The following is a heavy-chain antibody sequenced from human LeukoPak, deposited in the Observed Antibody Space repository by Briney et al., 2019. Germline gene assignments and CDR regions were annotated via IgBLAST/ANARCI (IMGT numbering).Heavy chain of an antibody. CDR3: ARGNDSSGYSSFDY. Sequence: PSETLSLTCTVSGGSISSGGYYWSWIRQHPGKGLEWIVYIYYSGSTYYNPSLKNRVTISVDTSKNQFSLKLSSVTAADTAVYYCARGNDSSGYSSFDYWGQGTLVPVSS. D-gene: IGHD3-22*01. V-gene: IGHV4-31*03. CDR1: GGSISSGGYY. CDR2: IYYSGST. J-gene: IGHJ4*02.